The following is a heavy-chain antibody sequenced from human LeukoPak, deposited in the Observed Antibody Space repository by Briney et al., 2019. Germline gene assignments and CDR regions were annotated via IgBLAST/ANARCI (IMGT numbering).Heavy chain of an antibody. CDR3: ARDDYGDYVGY. Sequence: PSETLSLTCTVSGGSISSGDYYWSWIRQPPGKGLEWIGYIYYSGSTYYNPSLKSRVTISVDTSKNQFSPKLSSVTAADTAVYYCARDDYGDYVGYWGQGTLVTVSS. J-gene: IGHJ4*02. V-gene: IGHV4-30-4*01. D-gene: IGHD4-17*01. CDR2: IYYSGST. CDR1: GGSISSGDYY.